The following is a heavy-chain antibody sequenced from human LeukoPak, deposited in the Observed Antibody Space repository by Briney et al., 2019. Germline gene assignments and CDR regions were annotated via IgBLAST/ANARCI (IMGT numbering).Heavy chain of an antibody. Sequence: GGSLRLSCTASGFTVSGNYMNWVRQAPGKGLEWVSAISGSGGSTYYADSVKGRFTISRDNSKNTLYLQMNSLRAEDTAVYYCARALAAAGMDWDIEKYYYYYMDVWGKGTTVTVSS. CDR1: GFTVSGNY. J-gene: IGHJ6*03. CDR3: ARALAAAGMDWDIEKYYYYYMDV. CDR2: ISGSGGST. D-gene: IGHD6-13*01. V-gene: IGHV3-23*01.